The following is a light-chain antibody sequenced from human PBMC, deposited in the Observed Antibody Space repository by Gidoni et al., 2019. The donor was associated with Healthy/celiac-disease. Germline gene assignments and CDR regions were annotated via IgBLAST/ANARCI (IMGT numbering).Light chain of an antibody. CDR3: MQALQTPWT. CDR1: QSLLHSNGYNY. Sequence: DIVMTQSPLSLLVTPGAPASISCRSSQSLLHSNGYNYLDWYLQKPGQSLQLLFYLGSTRGSGVPDRFSGSGSGTDFTLKISRVEDEDVGVYYCMQALQTPWTFGQGTKVEIK. J-gene: IGKJ1*01. CDR2: LGS. V-gene: IGKV2-28*01.